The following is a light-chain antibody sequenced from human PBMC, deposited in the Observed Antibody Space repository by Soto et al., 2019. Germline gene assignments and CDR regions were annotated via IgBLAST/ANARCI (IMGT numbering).Light chain of an antibody. CDR2: GAS. CDR3: QQYGSSVLT. CDR1: QSVSSSY. J-gene: IGKJ4*01. Sequence: ELGLTQSPGTLSLSPGERATLSCRASQSVSSSYLAWYQQKPGQAPRLLIYGASSRATGIPDRFSGSGSGTDFSLTISRLETEDFAVYYCQQYGSSVLTFGGGTKVEI. V-gene: IGKV3-20*01.